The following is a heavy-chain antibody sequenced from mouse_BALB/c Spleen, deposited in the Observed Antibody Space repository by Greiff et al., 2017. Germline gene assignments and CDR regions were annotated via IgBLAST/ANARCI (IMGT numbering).Heavy chain of an antibody. CDR1: GFSLTGYG. V-gene: IGHV2-6-7*01. J-gene: IGHJ4*01. CDR2: IWGDGST. CDR3: ARDKNSYYGRDYAMDY. Sequence: QVQLKESGPGLVAPSQSLSITCTVSGFSLTGYGVNWVRQPPGKGLEWLGMIWGDGSTDYNSALKSRLSISKDNSKSQVFLKMNSLQTDDTARYYCARDKNSYYGRDYAMDYWGQGTSVTVSS. D-gene: IGHD1-2*01.